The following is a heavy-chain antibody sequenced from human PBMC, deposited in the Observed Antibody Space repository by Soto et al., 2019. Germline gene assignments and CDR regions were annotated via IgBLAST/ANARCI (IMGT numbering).Heavy chain of an antibody. CDR2: IYXTGST. Sequence: XXTLSLTCAVSRGSINSGGYSWTRIRQPPGQGLESXGYIYXTGSTNYNPSLXGRVTISVXTSKKQFSPKLSYVPAADTAVYYCARANSGYDYWGKGTLVTVYS. CDR1: RGSINSGGYS. CDR3: ARANSGYDY. V-gene: IGHV4-61*08. D-gene: IGHD5-12*01. J-gene: IGHJ4*02.